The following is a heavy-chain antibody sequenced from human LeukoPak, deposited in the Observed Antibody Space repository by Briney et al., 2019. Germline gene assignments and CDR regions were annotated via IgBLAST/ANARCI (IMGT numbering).Heavy chain of an antibody. D-gene: IGHD6-19*01. J-gene: IGHJ4*02. CDR3: ARHLSSGCPGDY. CDR2: IYYSGST. CDR1: GGSISTSSYY. V-gene: IGHV4-39*01. Sequence: SETLSLTCTVSGGSISTSSYYWGWIRQPPGKGLEWIGSIYYSGSTYYNPSLKSRVTISVDTSKNQFFLKLSSVTAADTAVYYCARHLSSGCPGDYWGQGTLVTVSS.